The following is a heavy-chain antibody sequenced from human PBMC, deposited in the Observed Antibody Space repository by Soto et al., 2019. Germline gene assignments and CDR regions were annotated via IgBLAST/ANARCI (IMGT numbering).Heavy chain of an antibody. Sequence: PSETLSLTCSVSGGSISSGYYYWSWIRQPPGKGLEWIGNIYYSGNTYYNPSLKSRLIISIDTSKNQFSLKVGSVTAEDTAVYYCARDQYGTILHDAFDIWGQGTMVTVSS. J-gene: IGHJ3*02. D-gene: IGHD3-3*01. CDR1: GGSISSGYYY. CDR2: IYYSGNT. V-gene: IGHV4-30-4*01. CDR3: ARDQYGTILHDAFDI.